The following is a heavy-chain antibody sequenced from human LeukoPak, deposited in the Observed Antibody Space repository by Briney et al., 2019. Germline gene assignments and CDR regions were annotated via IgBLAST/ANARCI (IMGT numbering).Heavy chain of an antibody. CDR3: AIDPNWGTHS. J-gene: IGHJ4*02. CDR2: IGSSGGGI. Sequence: GGSLRLSCAASGFTFSTYTMYWVRHPPGKGLEWVSIIGSSGGGIHYADSVKGRFTISRDNSKNALYLQMNSLRVEDTVVYYCAIDPNWGTHSWGQGVLVTVSS. D-gene: IGHD7-27*01. V-gene: IGHV3-23*01. CDR1: GFTFSTYT.